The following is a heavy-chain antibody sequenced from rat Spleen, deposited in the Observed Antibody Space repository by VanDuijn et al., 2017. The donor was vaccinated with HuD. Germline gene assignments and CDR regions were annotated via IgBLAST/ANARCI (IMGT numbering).Heavy chain of an antibody. Sequence: EVQLVESGGGLVHPGRSLKLSCVASGFTFSNYGMAWVRQAPTKGLEWVTTISSEGRSSYYRDSVKGRFTISRDNAENTVYLQMNSLRSEDTATYYCAKDREYYGYNSFGYWGQGVMVTVSS. D-gene: IGHD1-9*01. CDR2: ISSEGRSS. CDR1: GFTFSNYG. V-gene: IGHV5-29*01. CDR3: AKDREYYGYNSFGY. J-gene: IGHJ2*01.